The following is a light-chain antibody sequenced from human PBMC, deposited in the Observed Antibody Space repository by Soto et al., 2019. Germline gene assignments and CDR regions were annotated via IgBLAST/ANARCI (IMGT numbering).Light chain of an antibody. V-gene: IGKV2D-29*01. CDR1: QSLLYSDGRTY. CDR2: EVS. CDR3: LQSIHLPLT. Sequence: EIAMTHTPSSLSVTPGQPASISCKSSQSLLYSDGRTYLYWYLQRPGQPPQLLIYEVSNRFSGVPDRFSGRGSGTDFTLKNSRVEADDVGVYYCLQSIHLPLTFGGGTAVEIK. J-gene: IGKJ4*01.